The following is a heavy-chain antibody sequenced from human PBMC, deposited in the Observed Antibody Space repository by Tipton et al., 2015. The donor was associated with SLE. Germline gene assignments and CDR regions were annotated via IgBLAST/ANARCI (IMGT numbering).Heavy chain of an antibody. J-gene: IGHJ5*02. D-gene: IGHD6-13*01. CDR1: GGSISSDGYS. V-gene: IGHV4-30-2*01. CDR2: IHYSGST. Sequence: TLSLTCAVSGGSISSDGYSWSWIRQPPGKGLEWIGNIHYSGSTNYNPSLKSRVTISVDTSKNQFSLKLSSVTAADTAVYYCARCRADSSSWYSYNWFDPWGQGTLVTVSS. CDR3: ARCRADSSSWYSYNWFDP.